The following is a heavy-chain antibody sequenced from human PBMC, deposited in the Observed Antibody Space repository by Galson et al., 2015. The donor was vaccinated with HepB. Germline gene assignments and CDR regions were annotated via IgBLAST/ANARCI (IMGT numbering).Heavy chain of an antibody. Sequence: SVKVSCKASGYTFTNYYIHWVRQAPGQGFEWMGIINPRAGNTRYAQKFQGRVTMTRDTSTSTVYMELGRLRSEDTAVYYCARDLQWLVRWDSYYYMDVWGKGTTVTVSS. J-gene: IGHJ6*03. CDR3: ARDLQWLVRWDSYYYMDV. CDR1: GYTFTNYY. D-gene: IGHD6-19*01. V-gene: IGHV1-46*01. CDR2: INPRAGNT.